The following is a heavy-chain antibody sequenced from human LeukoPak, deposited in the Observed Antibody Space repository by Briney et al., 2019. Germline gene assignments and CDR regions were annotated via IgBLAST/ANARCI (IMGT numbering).Heavy chain of an antibody. V-gene: IGHV1-18*01. Sequence: ASVKVSCKASGYTFTSYGISWVRQAPGQGLEWMGWISAYNGNTNYAQKLQDRVTMTTDTSTSTAYMELRSLRSDDTAVYYCARALGPGSGSYYAYWGQGTLVTVSS. J-gene: IGHJ4*02. D-gene: IGHD3-10*01. CDR2: ISAYNGNT. CDR1: GYTFTSYG. CDR3: ARALGPGSGSYYAY.